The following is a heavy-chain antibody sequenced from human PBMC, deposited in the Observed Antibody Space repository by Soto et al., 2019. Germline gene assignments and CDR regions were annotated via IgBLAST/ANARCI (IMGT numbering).Heavy chain of an antibody. V-gene: IGHV3-72*01. CDR2: SRNRANSYTT. Sequence: EVQLVESGGGLVQPGGSLRLSCAASGFTFSDHYMDWVRQAPGKGLEWVGRSRNRANSYTTEYAASVKGRFTVSRDDSKNSLYLQMNSLKTEDTAVYYCATTSRGDLRDFDYWGQGTLVTVSS. CDR3: ATTSRGDLRDFDY. CDR1: GFTFSDHY. J-gene: IGHJ4*02. D-gene: IGHD3-16*01.